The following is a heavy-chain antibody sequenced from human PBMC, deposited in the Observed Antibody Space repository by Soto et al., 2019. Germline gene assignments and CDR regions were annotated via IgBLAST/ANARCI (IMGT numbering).Heavy chain of an antibody. V-gene: IGHV5-51*01. Sequence: PGESLKISCKGSGYSFTSYWIGWVRQMPGKGLEWMGIIYPGDSDTRYNPSFQGQVTISADKSISTAYLQWSSLKASDTAMYYCARLSRFHLEGMFFVSRGYPGCIVDWGPGTRVTVFS. CDR2: IYPGDSDT. D-gene: IGHD3-22*01. CDR3: ARLSRFHLEGMFFVSRGYPGCIVD. CDR1: GYSFTSYW. J-gene: IGHJ4*02.